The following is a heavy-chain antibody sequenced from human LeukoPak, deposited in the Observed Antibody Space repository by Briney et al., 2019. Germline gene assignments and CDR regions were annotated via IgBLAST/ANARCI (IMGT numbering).Heavy chain of an antibody. Sequence: GGSLRLSCAASGFTFRSYGMHWVRQAPGKGLEWVAVISYDGSNTYYTDSVKGRFTISRDNSKNTLYLQMNSLRAEDTAVYFCAKVGATAGTLRIEYFQHWGQGTLVTVSS. V-gene: IGHV3-30*18. CDR2: ISYDGSNT. CDR3: AKVGATAGTLRIEYFQH. J-gene: IGHJ1*01. D-gene: IGHD6-13*01. CDR1: GFTFRSYG.